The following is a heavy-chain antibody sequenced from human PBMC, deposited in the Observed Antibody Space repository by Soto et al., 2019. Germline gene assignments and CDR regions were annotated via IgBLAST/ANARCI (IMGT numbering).Heavy chain of an antibody. J-gene: IGHJ4*02. D-gene: IGHD2-8*01. CDR3: TAGKLYPSLDFDY. Sequence: EVQLVESGGGLVQPGRSLRLSCTASGFTFGDYAMSWVRQAPGKGLEWVGVIRSKAYGGTTEYAASVKGRFTISRDDSKSIAYLQMNSLKTEDTAVYYCTAGKLYPSLDFDYWGQGTLVTVSS. V-gene: IGHV3-49*04. CDR1: GFTFGDYA. CDR2: IRSKAYGGTT.